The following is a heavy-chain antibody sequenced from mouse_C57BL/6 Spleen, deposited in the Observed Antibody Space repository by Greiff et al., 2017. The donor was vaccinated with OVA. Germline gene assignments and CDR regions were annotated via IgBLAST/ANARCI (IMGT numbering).Heavy chain of an antibody. CDR2: IYPGSGST. D-gene: IGHD2-5*01. J-gene: IGHJ3*01. CDR1: GYTFTSYW. V-gene: IGHV1-55*01. Sequence: QVQLQQPGAELVKPGASVKMSCKASGYTFTSYWITWVKQRPGQGLEWIGDIYPGSGSTNYNEKFKSKATLTVDTSSSTAYMQLSSLTSEDSAVYYCARGGYSNYVLFAYWGQGTLVTVSA. CDR3: ARGGYSNYVLFAY.